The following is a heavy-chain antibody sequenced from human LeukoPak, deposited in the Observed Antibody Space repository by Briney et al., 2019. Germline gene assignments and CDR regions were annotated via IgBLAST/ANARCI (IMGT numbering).Heavy chain of an antibody. CDR3: ASSSGWYIS. D-gene: IGHD6-19*01. V-gene: IGHV4-34*01. CDR1: GGSFSGYY. CDR2: INHSGST. J-gene: IGHJ5*02. Sequence: PSETLSLTCAVYGGSFSGYYWSWIRQPPGKGLEWIGEINHSGSTNYNPSLKSRVTISVDTSKNQFSLKLSSVTAADTAVYYCASSSGWYISWGQGTLVTVSS.